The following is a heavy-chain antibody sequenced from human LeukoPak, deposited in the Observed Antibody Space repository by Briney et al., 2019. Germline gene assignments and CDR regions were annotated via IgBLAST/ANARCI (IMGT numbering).Heavy chain of an antibody. CDR3: ARDEAPIAAAGRPPVAFDI. CDR2: IYYSGST. V-gene: IGHV4-31*03. J-gene: IGHJ3*02. Sequence: SETLSLTCTVSGGSISSGGYYWSWIRQHPGKSLEWIGYIYYSGSTYYNPSLKSRVTISVDTSKNQFSLKLSSVTAADTAVYYCARDEAPIAAAGRPPVAFDIWGQGTMVTVSS. D-gene: IGHD6-13*01. CDR1: GGSISSGGYY.